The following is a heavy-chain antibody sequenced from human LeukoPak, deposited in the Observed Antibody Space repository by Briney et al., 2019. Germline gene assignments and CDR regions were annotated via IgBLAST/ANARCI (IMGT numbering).Heavy chain of an antibody. CDR3: AGLSYDLHNMDV. CDR1: GGTFSSYA. Sequence: SSVKVSCKASGGTFSSYAISWVRQAPGQGLEWMGRIIPIFGTANYAQKFQGRVTITTDESTSTAYMELSSLRSEDTAVYYCAGLSYDLHNMDVWGKGTTVTVSS. CDR2: IIPIFGTA. J-gene: IGHJ6*03. V-gene: IGHV1-69*05. D-gene: IGHD3-3*01.